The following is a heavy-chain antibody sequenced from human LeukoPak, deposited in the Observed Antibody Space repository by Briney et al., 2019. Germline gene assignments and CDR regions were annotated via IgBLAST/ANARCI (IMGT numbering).Heavy chain of an antibody. J-gene: IGHJ5*02. V-gene: IGHV1-8*01. Sequence: ASVKVSCKASGYTFTSYDINWVRQATGQGLEWMGWMSPNSGNTGYAQKFQGRVTMTRNTSISTAYMELSSLRSEDTAVYYCARGPVVPAARRTNWFDPWGQGTLVTVSS. CDR3: ARGPVVPAARRTNWFDP. CDR1: GYTFTSYD. CDR2: MSPNSGNT. D-gene: IGHD2-2*01.